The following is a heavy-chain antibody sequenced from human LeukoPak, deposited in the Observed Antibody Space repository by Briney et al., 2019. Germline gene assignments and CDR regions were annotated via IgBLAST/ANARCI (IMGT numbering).Heavy chain of an antibody. CDR2: IYFRGNT. CDR1: AGAILSSSYY. V-gene: IGHV4-39*07. D-gene: IGHD5/OR15-5a*01. J-gene: IGHJ4*02. CDR3: ARAPSTGGVFFDY. Sequence: SETLSLTCTFAAGAILSSSYYWGCIRQPPWTGLERIGNIYFRGNTYYNPSLESRVTISIDTSKNQFSLKLSSVTAADTAVYYCARAPSTGGVFFDYWGQGTLVTVSS.